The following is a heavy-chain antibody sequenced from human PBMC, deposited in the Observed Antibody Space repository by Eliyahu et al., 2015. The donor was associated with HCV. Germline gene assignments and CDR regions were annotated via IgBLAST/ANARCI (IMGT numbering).Heavy chain of an antibody. D-gene: IGHD1-1*01. Sequence: EVQLVQSGAEVKKPGESVKISXKGAGYGFSNSWIGWVRQMPGKGLXCMGIIFPGDSDTRYSPSFQGQVTISADKSISTAYLQWSSLRASDTATYYCARRSRTYWYFDLWGRGTLVTVSS. CDR1: GYGFSNSW. J-gene: IGHJ2*01. CDR2: IFPGDSDT. CDR3: ARRSRTYWYFDL. V-gene: IGHV5-51*01.